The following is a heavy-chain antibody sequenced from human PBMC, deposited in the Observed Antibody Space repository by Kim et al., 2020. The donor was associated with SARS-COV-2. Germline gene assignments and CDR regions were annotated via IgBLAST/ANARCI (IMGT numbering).Heavy chain of an antibody. V-gene: IGHV4-39*07. J-gene: IGHJ4*02. CDR1: GGSISSSSYY. CDR2: IYYSGST. Sequence: SETLSLTCTVSGGSISSSSYYWGWIRQPPGKGLEWIGSIYYSGSTYYNPSLKSRVTISVDTSKNQFSLKLSSVTAADTAVYYCARERAEVGGYPEYHFDYWGQGTLVTVSS. D-gene: IGHD3-22*01. CDR3: ARERAEVGGYPEYHFDY.